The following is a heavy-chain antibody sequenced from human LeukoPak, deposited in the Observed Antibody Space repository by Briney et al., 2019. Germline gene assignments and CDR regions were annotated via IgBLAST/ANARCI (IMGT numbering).Heavy chain of an antibody. CDR3: ATGRPLVGATQNAFDI. D-gene: IGHD1-26*01. V-gene: IGHV6-1*01. CDR2: TYYRSKWSN. Sequence: SQTLSLTCAISGDSVSSNSAAWNWLRQSPSRGLEWLGRTYYRSKWSNNYAVSVRGRITINPDTSKNQFSLQLNSVTPEDTAVYYCATGRPLVGATQNAFDIWGQGTMVTVSS. J-gene: IGHJ3*02. CDR1: GDSVSSNSAA.